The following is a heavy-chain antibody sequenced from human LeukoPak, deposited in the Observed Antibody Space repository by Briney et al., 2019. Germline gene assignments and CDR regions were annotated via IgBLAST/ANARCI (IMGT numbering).Heavy chain of an antibody. D-gene: IGHD6-13*01. CDR3: ARDLDGSSGCDY. V-gene: IGHV1-2*02. J-gene: IGHJ4*02. CDR1: GYTFTGYF. CDR2: INPNSGGT. Sequence: ASLKVSCKASGYTFTGYFMHWVRQAPGQGLELMGWINPNSGGTNYAQKFQGRVIMTRDTSISTAYIELSRLRSDDTAVYYCARDLDGSSGCDYWGQGTLVTVSS.